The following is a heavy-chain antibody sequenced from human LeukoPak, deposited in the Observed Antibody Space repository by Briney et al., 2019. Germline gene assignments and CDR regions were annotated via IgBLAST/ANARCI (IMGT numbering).Heavy chain of an antibody. Sequence: ASVKVSCKASEATFSTYAISGVRQAPGQGLEWMGRIIPIFGTANYAQKFQGRVTITTDESTSTAYMELSSLRSEDTAVYYCASASGSRDYWGQGTLVTVSS. J-gene: IGHJ4*02. CDR2: IIPIFGTA. CDR3: ASASGSRDY. CDR1: EATFSTYA. D-gene: IGHD1-26*01. V-gene: IGHV1-69*05.